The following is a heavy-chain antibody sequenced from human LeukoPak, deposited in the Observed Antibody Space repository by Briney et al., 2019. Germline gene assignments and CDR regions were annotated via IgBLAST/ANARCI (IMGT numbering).Heavy chain of an antibody. D-gene: IGHD3-10*01. Sequence: SETLSLTCAVYGGSFSGYYWSWIRQPPGKGLEWIGEINHSGSTNYNPSLKSRVTISVDTSKNQFSLKLSSVTAADTAVYYCARGELLWPYWGQGTLVTVSS. CDR1: GGSFSGYY. V-gene: IGHV4-34*01. J-gene: IGHJ4*02. CDR3: ARGELLWPY. CDR2: INHSGST.